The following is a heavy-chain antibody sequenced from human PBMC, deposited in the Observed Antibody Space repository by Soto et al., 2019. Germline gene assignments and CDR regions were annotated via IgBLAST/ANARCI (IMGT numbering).Heavy chain of an antibody. V-gene: IGHV1-58*01. J-gene: IGHJ6*02. CDR2: IVVGSGNT. CDR3: AAGQLRLGELSFRGYYYGMDV. D-gene: IGHD3-16*02. CDR1: GFTFTSSA. Sequence: GASVKVSCKASGFTFTSSAVQWVRQARGQRLEWIGWIVVGSGNTNYAQKFQERVTITRDMSTSTAYMELSSLRSEDTAVYYCAAGQLRLGELSFRGYYYGMDVWGQGTTVTVSS.